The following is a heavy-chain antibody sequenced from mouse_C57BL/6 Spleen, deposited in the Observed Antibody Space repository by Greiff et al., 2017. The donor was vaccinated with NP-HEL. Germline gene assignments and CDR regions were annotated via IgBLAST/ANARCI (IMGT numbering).Heavy chain of an antibody. J-gene: IGHJ4*01. CDR3: ANDGYYVDAMDY. D-gene: IGHD2-3*01. V-gene: IGHV1-81*01. CDR1: GYTFTSSG. Sequence: QVQLQQSGAELARPGASVKLSCKASGYTFTSSGISWVKQRTGQGLEWIGEIYPRSGNTYYNEKFKGKATLTADKSSSTAYMELRSLTSEDSAVYCCANDGYYVDAMDYWGQGTSVTVSS. CDR2: IYPRSGNT.